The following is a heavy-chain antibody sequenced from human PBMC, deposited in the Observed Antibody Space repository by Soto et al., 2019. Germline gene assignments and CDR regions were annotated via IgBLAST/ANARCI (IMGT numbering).Heavy chain of an antibody. CDR1: GFTFSSYA. V-gene: IGHV3-30-3*01. CDR3: ARDGTTAAGPEGYYYYGMDV. D-gene: IGHD6-13*01. CDR2: ISYDGSNK. Sequence: PGGSLRLSFAASGFTFSSYAMHWVRQAPGKGLEWVAVISYDGSNKYYADSVKGRFTISRDNSKNTLYLQMNSLRAEDTAVYYCARDGTTAAGPEGYYYYGMDVWGQGT. J-gene: IGHJ6*02.